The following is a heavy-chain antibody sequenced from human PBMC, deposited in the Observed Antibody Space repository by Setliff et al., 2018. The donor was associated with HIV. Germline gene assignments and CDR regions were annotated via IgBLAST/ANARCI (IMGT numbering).Heavy chain of an antibody. CDR2: MYHSGST. CDR1: GYSISSGYY. D-gene: IGHD6-25*01. V-gene: IGHV4-38-2*01. CDR3: ARHRDPPGSGWIFYYYYMDL. Sequence: SETLSLTCAVSGYSISSGYYWGWIRQPPGKGLEWIGSMYHSGSTYHNPSLKSRVTISVDTSKNQFSLKLSYVTAADTAFYYCARHRDPPGSGWIFYYYYMDLWGAGTTVTVSS. J-gene: IGHJ6*03.